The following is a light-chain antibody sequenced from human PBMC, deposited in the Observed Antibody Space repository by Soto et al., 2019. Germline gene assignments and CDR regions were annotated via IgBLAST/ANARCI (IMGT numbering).Light chain of an antibody. CDR3: QQYDDYPLT. Sequence: IQMTQSPSTLSASVGDRVTITCRASQNIWSWLAWYQQKPGTAPKFLIYDASTLESGVPSRFSGSGSGTEFTLTISSLQPDDFATYYCQQYDDYPLTFGGGTTVEIK. CDR1: QNIWSW. V-gene: IGKV1-5*01. CDR2: DAS. J-gene: IGKJ4*01.